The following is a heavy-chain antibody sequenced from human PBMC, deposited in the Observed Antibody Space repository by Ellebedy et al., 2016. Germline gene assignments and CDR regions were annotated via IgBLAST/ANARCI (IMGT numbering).Heavy chain of an antibody. Sequence: GGSLRLSCAASGFTFSNAWMSWVRQAPGKGLEWVGRIKSKTDGGTTDYAAPVKGRFTISRDDSKNTLYLQMNSLKTEDTAVYYCTTEEVAVAGYYYYYGMDVWGQGTTVTVSS. V-gene: IGHV3-15*01. D-gene: IGHD6-19*01. CDR2: IKSKTDGGTT. CDR3: TTEEVAVAGYYYYYGMDV. J-gene: IGHJ6*02. CDR1: GFTFSNAW.